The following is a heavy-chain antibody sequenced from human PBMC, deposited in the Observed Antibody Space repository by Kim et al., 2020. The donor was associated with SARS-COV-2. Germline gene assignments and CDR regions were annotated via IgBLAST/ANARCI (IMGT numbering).Heavy chain of an antibody. J-gene: IGHJ4*02. D-gene: IGHD6-13*01. CDR3: ARHGGDSSSWFYFDY. V-gene: IGHV5-10-1*01. Sequence: PSFQGHVTISADKSISTAYLQWSSLKASDTAMYYCARHGGDSSSWFYFDYWGQGTLVTVSS.